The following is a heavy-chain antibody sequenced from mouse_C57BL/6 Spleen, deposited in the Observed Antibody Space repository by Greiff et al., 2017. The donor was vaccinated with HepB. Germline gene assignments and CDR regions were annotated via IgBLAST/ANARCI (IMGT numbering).Heavy chain of an antibody. J-gene: IGHJ1*03. CDR2: INPNNGGT. CDR3: ARGYYGSSADWYFDG. V-gene: IGHV1-18*01. D-gene: IGHD1-1*01. CDR1: GYTFTDYN. Sequence: EVQLQQSGPELVKPGASVKIPCKASGYTFTDYNMDWVKQSHGKSLEWIGDINPNNGGTIYNQKFKGKATLTVDKSSSTAYMELRSLTSEDTAVYYCARGYYGSSADWYFDGWGTGTTVTVSS.